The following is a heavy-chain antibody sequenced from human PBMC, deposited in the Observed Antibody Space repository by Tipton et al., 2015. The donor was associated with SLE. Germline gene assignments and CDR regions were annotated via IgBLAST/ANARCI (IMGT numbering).Heavy chain of an antibody. CDR1: GFRFSSFG. V-gene: IGHV3-30*18. J-gene: IGHJ3*01. CDR2: TSYDGYNK. CDR3: AKEYSGLRAFDA. Sequence: RSLRLSCAASGFRFSSFGMFWVRQAPGKGLEWVALTSYDGYNKHYADSVKGRFSISRDDSKNTLYLQMNSLRAEDTAMYYCAKEYSGLRAFDAWGQGTMVTVSS. D-gene: IGHD3-16*01.